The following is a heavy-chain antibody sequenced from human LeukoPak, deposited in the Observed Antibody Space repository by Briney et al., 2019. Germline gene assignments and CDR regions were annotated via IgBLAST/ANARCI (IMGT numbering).Heavy chain of an antibody. J-gene: IGHJ4*02. Sequence: SETLSLTCTVSGGSISSYYWSWIRQPPGKGLEWIGYIYYSGSTNYNPSLKSRVTISVDTSKNQFSLKLSSVTAADTAVYYCAREDGEEYSSGWYKRDYFDNWGQGTRVTVSS. V-gene: IGHV4-59*12. CDR2: IYYSGST. CDR1: GGSISSYY. CDR3: AREDGEEYSSGWYKRDYFDN. D-gene: IGHD6-19*01.